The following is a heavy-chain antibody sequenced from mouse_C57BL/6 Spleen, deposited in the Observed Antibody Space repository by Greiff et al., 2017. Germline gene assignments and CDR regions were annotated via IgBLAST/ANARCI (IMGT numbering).Heavy chain of an antibody. CDR2: FYPGSGSI. D-gene: IGHD2-3*01. Sequence: VKLQESGAELVKPGASVKLSCKASGYTFTEYTIHWVKQRSGQGLEWIGWFYPGSGSIKYNEKFKDKATLTADKSSSTVYMELSRLTSEDSAVFFCARHEGYDGYLYYYDYWGQGTTLTVSS. J-gene: IGHJ2*01. CDR3: ARHEGYDGYLYYYDY. V-gene: IGHV1-62-2*01. CDR1: GYTFTEYT.